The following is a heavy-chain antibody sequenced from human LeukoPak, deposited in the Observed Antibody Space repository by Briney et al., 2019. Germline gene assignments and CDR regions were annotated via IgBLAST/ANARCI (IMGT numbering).Heavy chain of an antibody. CDR3: AKLPPYYYDSSGYYFDY. CDR1: GFTFSSYG. V-gene: IGHV3-30*18. Sequence: GGSLRLSCAASGFTFSSYGMHWVRQAPGKGLEWVAVISYDGSNKYYADSVKGRFTISRDNSKNTLYLQMNSLRAEDTAVYYCAKLPPYYYDSSGYYFDYWGQGTLVTVSS. D-gene: IGHD3-22*01. J-gene: IGHJ4*02. CDR2: ISYDGSNK.